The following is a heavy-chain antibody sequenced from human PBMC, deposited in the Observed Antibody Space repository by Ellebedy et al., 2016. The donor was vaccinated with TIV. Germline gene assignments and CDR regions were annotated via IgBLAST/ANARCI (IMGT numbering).Heavy chain of an antibody. CDR3: ARWGPYSGYDLFDY. V-gene: IGHV1-2*02. Sequence: ASVKVSCKASGYTFTGYYMHWVRQAPGQGLEWMGWINPNSGGTNYAQKFQGRVTMTRDTSISTAYMELSRLRSDDTAVYYCARWGPYSGYDLFDYWGQGTLVTVSS. CDR2: INPNSGGT. CDR1: GYTFTGYY. D-gene: IGHD5-12*01. J-gene: IGHJ4*02.